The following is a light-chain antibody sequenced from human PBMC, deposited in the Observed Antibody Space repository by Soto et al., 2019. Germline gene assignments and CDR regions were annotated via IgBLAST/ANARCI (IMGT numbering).Light chain of an antibody. Sequence: SYELTQPPSVSVAPGKTARITCGGTNIGSKSVHWYQQKPGQAPVLVIYYDSDRPSGIPERFSGSNSGNTATLTISRVEAGDEADYYCQVWDSSSDHPLFGTGTKLTVL. CDR3: QVWDSSSDHPL. CDR1: NIGSKS. V-gene: IGLV3-21*04. CDR2: YDS. J-gene: IGLJ1*01.